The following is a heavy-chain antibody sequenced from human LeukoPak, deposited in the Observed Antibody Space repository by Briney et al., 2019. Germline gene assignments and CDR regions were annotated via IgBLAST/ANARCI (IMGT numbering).Heavy chain of an antibody. CDR1: GFTFRSYG. J-gene: IGHJ4*02. Sequence: GGSLRLSCAASGFTFRSYGMHWVRQAPGKGLEWVAFIRYDGSNKYYADSMKGRFTISRDNSKNTLYLQMNGPRAEDTAVYYCAKDRGNYYFDYWGQGTLVTVSS. V-gene: IGHV3-30*02. CDR2: IRYDGSNK. D-gene: IGHD1-7*01. CDR3: AKDRGNYYFDY.